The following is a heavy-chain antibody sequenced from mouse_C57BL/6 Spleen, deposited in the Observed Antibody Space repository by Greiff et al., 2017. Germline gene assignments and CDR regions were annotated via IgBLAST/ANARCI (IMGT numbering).Heavy chain of an antibody. Sequence: EVKLVESGGGLVKPGGSLKLSCAASGFTFSDYGMHWVRQAPEKGLEWVAYISSGSSTIYYADTVKGRFTISRDNAKNTLFLQMTSLRSEDTAVYYCATTGFAYWGQGTLVTVSA. D-gene: IGHD4-1*02. CDR3: ATTGFAY. CDR1: GFTFSDYG. J-gene: IGHJ3*01. CDR2: ISSGSSTI. V-gene: IGHV5-17*01.